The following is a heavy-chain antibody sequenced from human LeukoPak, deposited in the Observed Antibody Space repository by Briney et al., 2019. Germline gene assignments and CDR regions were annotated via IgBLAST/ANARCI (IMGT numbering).Heavy chain of an antibody. D-gene: IGHD3-16*01. CDR1: GFTFSSYW. Sequence: GGSLRLSCAAPGFTFSSYWMHWVRQAPGKGLVWVSRINSDGSSTSYADSVKGRFTISRDNAKNTLFLQMNSLRAEDTAVYYCTRVPVGGDVAFDFWGQGTLVTVSS. J-gene: IGHJ4*02. V-gene: IGHV3-74*01. CDR2: INSDGSST. CDR3: TRVPVGGDVAFDF.